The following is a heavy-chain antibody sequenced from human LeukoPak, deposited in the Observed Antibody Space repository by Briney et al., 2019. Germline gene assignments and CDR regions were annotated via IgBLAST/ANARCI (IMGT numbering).Heavy chain of an antibody. CDR3: ATGGVHYYDSSADY. Sequence: GGSLRLSCAASGFTFSRYSMNWVRQAPGKGLEWVSSITTSSGYIYYADSVKGRFTISRDNAKNSLYLQMNSLRGEDTAVYYCATGGVHYYDSSADYWGQGTLVTVSS. J-gene: IGHJ4*02. V-gene: IGHV3-21*01. CDR2: ITTSSGYI. D-gene: IGHD3-22*01. CDR1: GFTFSRYS.